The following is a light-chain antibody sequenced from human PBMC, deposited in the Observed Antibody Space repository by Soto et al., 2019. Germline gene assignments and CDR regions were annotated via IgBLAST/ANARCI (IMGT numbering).Light chain of an antibody. CDR3: QAWDSSTGV. Sequence: SYELTQPPSVSVSPGQTASITCSGDKLGDKYACWYQQKPGQSPVLVIYQDSKRPSGIPERLSGSNSGNTATLTISGTQAMDEADYCCQAWDSSTGVFGGGTKLTVL. J-gene: IGLJ2*01. CDR2: QDS. CDR1: KLGDKY. V-gene: IGLV3-1*01.